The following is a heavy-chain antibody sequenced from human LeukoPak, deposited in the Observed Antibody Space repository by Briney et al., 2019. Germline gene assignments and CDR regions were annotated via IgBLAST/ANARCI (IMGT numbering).Heavy chain of an antibody. D-gene: IGHD7-27*01. CDR1: GFTFSHYW. V-gene: IGHV3-7*04. Sequence: PGGSLRLSCLASGFTFSHYWMTWVRRAPGRGLEWVANMNQLGNEIYYADSVKGRFTISRDNSKNSLYLQMRSLSVEDTAVYFCARSNWGPEAWGQGTLVTVSP. CDR3: ARSNWGPEA. J-gene: IGHJ5*02. CDR2: MNQLGNEI.